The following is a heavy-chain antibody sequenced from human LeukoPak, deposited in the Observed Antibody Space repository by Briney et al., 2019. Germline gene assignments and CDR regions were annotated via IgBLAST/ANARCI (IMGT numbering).Heavy chain of an antibody. V-gene: IGHV4-39*01. CDR2: IYYSGST. J-gene: IGHJ5*02. D-gene: IGHD5-24*01. CDR3: AFRRDGYQGGNWFDP. CDR1: GGSIRSGTYY. Sequence: SETLSLTCTVSGGSIRSGTYYCVWIRQPPGKGLEWIGSIYYSGSTYYNPSLKSRVTISVDTSKNQFSLKLSSVTAADTAVYCCAFRRDGYQGGNWFDPWGQGTLVTVSS.